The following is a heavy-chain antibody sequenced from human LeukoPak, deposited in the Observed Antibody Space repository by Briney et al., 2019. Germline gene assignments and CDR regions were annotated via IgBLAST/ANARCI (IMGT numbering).Heavy chain of an antibody. Sequence: GESLKISCNASGYXFSSYWICWVRQMPGKGLELMGIIYPGDSDTRYTPSFQGQVTISADKSITTAYLQWSSLQASDTAMYYCARSLSPAAVALDYWGQGALVTVSS. CDR2: IYPGDSDT. CDR1: GYXFSSYW. V-gene: IGHV5-51*01. J-gene: IGHJ4*02. D-gene: IGHD2-2*01. CDR3: ARSLSPAAVALDY.